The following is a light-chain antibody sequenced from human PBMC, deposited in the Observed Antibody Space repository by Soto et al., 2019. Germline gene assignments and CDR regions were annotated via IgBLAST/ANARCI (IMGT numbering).Light chain of an antibody. CDR1: SSNIGAGYD. V-gene: IGLV1-40*01. Sequence: QSVLTQPPSVSGAPGQRVTISCTGSSSNIGAGYDVHWYQQLPGTAPKLLIYGNSNRPSGVPDRFSGSKSGTSASLAITGLQAEDEADYYCQSYDRRPGGYVFGTGTKGTVL. J-gene: IGLJ1*01. CDR2: GNS. CDR3: QSYDRRPGGYV.